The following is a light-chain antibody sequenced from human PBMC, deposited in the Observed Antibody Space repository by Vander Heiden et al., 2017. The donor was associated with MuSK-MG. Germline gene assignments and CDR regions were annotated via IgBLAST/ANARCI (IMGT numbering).Light chain of an antibody. V-gene: IGKV1-39*01. J-gene: IGKJ2*01. CDR1: QSISSY. CDR3: RQRHITPHT. CDR2: AAS. Sequence: DIQMTQSPSFLSAPVGDRVTITCPASQSISSYLNWYQQKPGKAPKLLIYAASSFQRGVPSRFSGSGSATASTLTIISLQPADFATTYCRQRHITPHTFGEGTKLEIK.